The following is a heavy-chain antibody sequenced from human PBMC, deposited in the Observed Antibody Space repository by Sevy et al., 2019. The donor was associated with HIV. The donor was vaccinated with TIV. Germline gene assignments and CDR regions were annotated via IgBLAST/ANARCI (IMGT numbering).Heavy chain of an antibody. V-gene: IGHV3-53*01. CDR3: ARSDSSGFPPVLFDY. CDR2: IYSGGST. J-gene: IGHJ4*02. CDR1: GFTVSSNY. D-gene: IGHD3-22*01. Sequence: GGSLRLSCAASGFTVSSNYMSWVRQAPGKGLEWVSVIYSGGSTYYADSVKGRFTISRDNSKNTLYLQMNSLRAEDTAVYYCARSDSSGFPPVLFDYWGQRTLVTVSS.